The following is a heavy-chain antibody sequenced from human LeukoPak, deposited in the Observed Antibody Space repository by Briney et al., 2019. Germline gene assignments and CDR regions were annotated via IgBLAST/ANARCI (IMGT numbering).Heavy chain of an antibody. D-gene: IGHD6-25*01. CDR2: IYYSGST. Sequence: PSETLSLTCTVSGGSISSGGYNWSWIRQHPGKGLEWIGYIYYSGSTYYNPSLRSRVTMSVDTSKNRFSLKLNSVTAADTAVYYCAREGGTRAYYYYGVDVWGQGTTVTVSS. V-gene: IGHV4-31*03. J-gene: IGHJ6*02. CDR3: AREGGTRAYYYYGVDV. CDR1: GGSISSGGYN.